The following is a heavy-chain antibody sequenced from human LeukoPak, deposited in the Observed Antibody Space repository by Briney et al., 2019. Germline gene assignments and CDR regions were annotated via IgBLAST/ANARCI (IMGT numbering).Heavy chain of an antibody. CDR2: IYYSGST. Sequence: PSETLSLTCTVSGGSISSSNYYWGWIRQPPGKGLEWIGYIYYSGSTNYNPSLKSRVTISVDTSKNQFSLKLSSVTAADTAVYYCARGDPGFPFDPWGQGTLVTVSS. V-gene: IGHV4-61*05. J-gene: IGHJ5*02. D-gene: IGHD1-1*01. CDR1: GGSISSSNYY. CDR3: ARGDPGFPFDP.